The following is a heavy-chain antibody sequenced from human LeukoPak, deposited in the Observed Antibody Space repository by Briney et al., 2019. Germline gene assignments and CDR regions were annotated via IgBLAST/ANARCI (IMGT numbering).Heavy chain of an antibody. CDR3: AREEAPYQPFDI. CDR2: IYYSGST. J-gene: IGHJ3*02. D-gene: IGHD2-2*01. V-gene: IGHV4-59*01. CDR1: GGSISSYY. Sequence: PSETLSLTCTVSGGSISSYYWSWIRQPPGKGLEWIGYIYYSGSTNYNPSLKSRVTISVDTSKNQFSLKLSSVTAADTAAYYCAREEAPYQPFDIWGQGTMVTVSS.